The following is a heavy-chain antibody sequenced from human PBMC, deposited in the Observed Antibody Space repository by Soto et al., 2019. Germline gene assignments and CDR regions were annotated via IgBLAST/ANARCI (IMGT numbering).Heavy chain of an antibody. Sequence: GGSLRLSCAASGFTFSSYWMSWVRQAPGKGLEWVANIKQDGSEKYYVDSVKGRFTISRDNAKNSLYLQMNSLRAEDTAVYYCAREGPDGSGSYYMSKEYYYYYGMDVWGQGTAVTVSS. V-gene: IGHV3-7*04. CDR3: AREGPDGSGSYYMSKEYYYYYGMDV. D-gene: IGHD3-10*01. CDR1: GFTFSSYW. J-gene: IGHJ6*02. CDR2: IKQDGSEK.